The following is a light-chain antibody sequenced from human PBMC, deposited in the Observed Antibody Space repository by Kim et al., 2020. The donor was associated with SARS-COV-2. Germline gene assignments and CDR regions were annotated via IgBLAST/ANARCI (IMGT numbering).Light chain of an antibody. Sequence: QAVVTQPPSVSAAPGQKVTISCSGSRSNIGDNYVSWYQQFPGKAPKLLIYENNKRPLGIPDRFSSSKSGTSATLGITGLQTGDEADYYCGTWDSSLSAGVFGGGTQLTVL. J-gene: IGLJ2*01. CDR2: ENN. CDR1: RSNIGDNY. V-gene: IGLV1-51*01. CDR3: GTWDSSLSAGV.